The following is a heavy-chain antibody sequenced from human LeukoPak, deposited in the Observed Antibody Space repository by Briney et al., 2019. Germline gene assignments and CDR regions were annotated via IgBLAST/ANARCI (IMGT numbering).Heavy chain of an antibody. V-gene: IGHV1-18*01. J-gene: IGHJ4*02. D-gene: IGHD6-19*01. CDR3: ARDLGIAVAGTSGY. Sequence: ASVKVSCKASGYTFTSYGISWVRQAPGQGLEWMGWISAYNGNTNYAQKLQGRVTMTTDTSTSTAYMELRGLRSDDTAVYYCARDLGIAVAGTSGYWGQGTLVTVSS. CDR2: ISAYNGNT. CDR1: GYTFTSYG.